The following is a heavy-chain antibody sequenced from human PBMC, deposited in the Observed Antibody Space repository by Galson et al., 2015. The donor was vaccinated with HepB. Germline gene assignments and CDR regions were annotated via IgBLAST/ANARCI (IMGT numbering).Heavy chain of an antibody. CDR3: ARHQYGSDSSGYYPPYFDY. CDR1: GGSISSYY. Sequence: SETLSLTCTVSGGSISSYYWSWIRQPPGKGLEWIGYIYYSGSTNYNPSLKSRVTISVDTSKNQFSLKLSSVTAADTAVYYCARHQYGSDSSGYYPPYFDYWGQGTLVTVSS. CDR2: IYYSGST. J-gene: IGHJ4*02. V-gene: IGHV4-59*08. D-gene: IGHD3-22*01.